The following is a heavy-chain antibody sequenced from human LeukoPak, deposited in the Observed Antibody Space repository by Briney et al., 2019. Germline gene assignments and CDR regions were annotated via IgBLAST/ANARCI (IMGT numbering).Heavy chain of an antibody. CDR1: GFTFSSYS. Sequence: GGPLRLSCAASGFTFSSYSMNWVRQAPGKGLEWVSSISSSSSYIYYADSVKGRFTISRDNAKNSLYLQMNSLRAEDTAVYYCAREDIVVVPAAKGYNWFDPWAREPWSPSPQ. J-gene: IGHJ5*02. CDR3: AREDIVVVPAAKGYNWFDP. CDR2: ISSSSSYI. V-gene: IGHV3-21*01. D-gene: IGHD2-2*01.